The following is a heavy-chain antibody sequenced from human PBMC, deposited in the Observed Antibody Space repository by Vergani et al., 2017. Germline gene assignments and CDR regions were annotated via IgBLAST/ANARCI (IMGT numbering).Heavy chain of an antibody. J-gene: IGHJ4*02. CDR3: ARTDCSSTSCYFYFDY. V-gene: IGHV4-59*01. CDR1: GGSISSYY. Sequence: QVQLQESGPGLVKPSQTLSLTCTVSGGSISSYYWSWIRQPPGKGLGWIGYIYYSGSTNYNPSLKSRVTIAVDTSKNQFSLKLSSVTAADTAVYYCARTDCSSTSCYFYFDYCGQGTLVTVSS. CDR2: IYYSGST. D-gene: IGHD2-2*01.